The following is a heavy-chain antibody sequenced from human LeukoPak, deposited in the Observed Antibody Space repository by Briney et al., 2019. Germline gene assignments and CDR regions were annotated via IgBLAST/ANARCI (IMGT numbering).Heavy chain of an antibody. CDR3: ARADSAADYYYYGMDV. Sequence: SETLSLTCTVSGGSISSGSYYWSWIRQPAGKGLEWIGRIYTSGSTNYNPSLKSRVTISVDTSKNQFSLELSSVTAADTAVYYCARADSAADYYYYGMDVWGQGTTVTVSS. V-gene: IGHV4-61*02. CDR2: IYTSGST. J-gene: IGHJ6*02. D-gene: IGHD6-13*01. CDR1: GGSISSGSYY.